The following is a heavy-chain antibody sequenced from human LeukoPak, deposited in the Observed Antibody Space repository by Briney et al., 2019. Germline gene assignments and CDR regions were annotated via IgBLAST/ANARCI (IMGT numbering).Heavy chain of an antibody. D-gene: IGHD6-19*01. Sequence: SETLSLTCTVSGGSISSGDYYWSWIRQPPGKGLEWIGYIYHSGSTYYTPSLKSRVSISLDTSKNQVSLKLSSVTAADTAVYYCARARSSGWYIDYWGQGTLVTVSS. J-gene: IGHJ4*02. CDR3: ARARSSGWYIDY. CDR1: GGSISSGDYY. V-gene: IGHV4-30-4*02. CDR2: IYHSGST.